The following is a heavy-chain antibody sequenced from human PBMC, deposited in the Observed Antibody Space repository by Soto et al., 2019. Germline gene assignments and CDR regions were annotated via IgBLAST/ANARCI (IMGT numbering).Heavy chain of an antibody. D-gene: IGHD3-22*01. Sequence: ASVKVSCKVSGYTLTELSMHWVRQAPGKGLEWMGGFDPEDGETIYAQKFQGRVTMTEDTSTDTAYMELSSLRSEDTAVYYCATESPHYYDSSGYYPQYYFDYWGQGTLVTVSS. CDR3: ATESPHYYDSSGYYPQYYFDY. V-gene: IGHV1-24*01. CDR2: FDPEDGET. J-gene: IGHJ4*02. CDR1: GYTLTELS.